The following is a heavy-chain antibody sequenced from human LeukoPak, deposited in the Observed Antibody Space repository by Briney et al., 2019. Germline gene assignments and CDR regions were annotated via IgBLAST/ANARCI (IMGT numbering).Heavy chain of an antibody. CDR1: GYTFTSYG. D-gene: IGHD2-15*01. Sequence: ASVKVSCKASGYTFTSYGISWVRQAPGQGLEWMGWISAYNGNTNYAQKLQGRVTMTTDTSTSTAYMEVRSLRSDDTAVYYCARVRGSHCSGGSCYPIYADYWGQGTLVTVSS. V-gene: IGHV1-18*01. CDR3: ARVRGSHCSGGSCYPIYADY. CDR2: ISAYNGNT. J-gene: IGHJ4*02.